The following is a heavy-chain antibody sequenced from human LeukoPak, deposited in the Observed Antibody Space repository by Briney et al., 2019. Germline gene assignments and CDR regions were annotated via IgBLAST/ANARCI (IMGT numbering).Heavy chain of an antibody. Sequence: SETLSLTCTVSGASISSSDYYWDWIRKPPGKGLEWIGNIYHSGSTYYNPSLKSRVTISVDTSKNQFSLKVGSVTAADTAVYYCARHLASYYNYWGQGTLVTVSS. CDR3: ARHLASYYNY. CDR1: GASISSSDYY. D-gene: IGHD3-10*01. J-gene: IGHJ4*02. CDR2: IYHSGST. V-gene: IGHV4-39*01.